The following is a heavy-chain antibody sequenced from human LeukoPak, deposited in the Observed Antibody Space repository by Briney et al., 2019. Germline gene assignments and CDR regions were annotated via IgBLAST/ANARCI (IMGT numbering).Heavy chain of an antibody. J-gene: IGHJ5*02. CDR2: INHSGST. D-gene: IGHD3-10*01. V-gene: IGHV4-34*01. CDR1: GGSFSGYY. CDR3: ARGGRYGSGSYYNKPFDP. Sequence: PSETLSLTCAVYGGSFSGYYWSWIRQPPGKGLEWIGEINHSGSTNYNPSLKSRVTISVDTSKNQFSLKLSSVTAADTAVYYCARGGRYGSGSYYNKPFDPWGQGTLVTVSS.